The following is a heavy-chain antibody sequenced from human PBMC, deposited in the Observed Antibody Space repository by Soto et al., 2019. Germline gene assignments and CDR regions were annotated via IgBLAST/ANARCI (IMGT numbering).Heavy chain of an antibody. CDR1: GGTFSSYA. V-gene: IGHV1-69*13. Sequence: SVKVSCKASGGTFSSYAISWVRQAPGQGLEWMGGIIPIFGTANYAQKFQGRVTITADESTSTAYMELSSLRSEDTAVYYCARWSYSSSSYYYYGMDVWGQGTTVTVSS. CDR3: ARWSYSSSSYYYYGMDV. CDR2: IIPIFGTA. D-gene: IGHD6-6*01. J-gene: IGHJ6*02.